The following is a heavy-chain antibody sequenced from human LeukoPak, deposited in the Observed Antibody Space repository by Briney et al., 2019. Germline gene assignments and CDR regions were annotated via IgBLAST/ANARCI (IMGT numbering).Heavy chain of an antibody. CDR2: ISGSGGST. D-gene: IGHD2-21*02. J-gene: IGHJ6*04. CDR3: LLFYYYYGMDF. Sequence: HPGGSLRLSRAASGFPFNSYSMSWVRQAPGKGLEWVSAISGSGGSTYYADSVKGRFTISRDNYKNTLYLQMNSLRDEDTAVYYCLLFYYYYGMDFWGKGTTVTVSS. CDR1: GFPFNSYS. V-gene: IGHV3-23*01.